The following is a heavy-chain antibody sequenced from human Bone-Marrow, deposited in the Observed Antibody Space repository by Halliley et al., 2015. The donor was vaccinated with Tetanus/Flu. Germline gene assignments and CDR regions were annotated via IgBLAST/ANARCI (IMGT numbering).Heavy chain of an antibody. J-gene: IGHJ4*02. V-gene: IGHV4-59*08. Sequence: LRLSCTVSGGSLSNYYWSWIRQSPGKGLEWIGHIYYSGSTNSNPSLKSRVTISVDRSENQFSLKLSSVTAADTAVYYCARQGTGHNYFDYWGQGILVTVSS. CDR1: GGSLSNYY. CDR3: ARQGTGHNYFDY. CDR2: IYYSGST. D-gene: IGHD3-9*01.